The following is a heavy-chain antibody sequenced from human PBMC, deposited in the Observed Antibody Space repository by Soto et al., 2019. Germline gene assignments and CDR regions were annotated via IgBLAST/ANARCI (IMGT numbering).Heavy chain of an antibody. CDR3: AREIRVSSWPVDY. Sequence: EVQLVESGGGLVKPGGSLRLSCAASGFTFSSYSMNWVRQAPGKGLEWVSSISSSSSYIYYADSVKGRFTISRDNAKNSLYLQMNSLRAEDTAVYYCAREIRVSSWPVDYWGQGTLVTVSS. CDR1: GFTFSSYS. D-gene: IGHD6-13*01. CDR2: ISSSSSYI. J-gene: IGHJ4*02. V-gene: IGHV3-21*01.